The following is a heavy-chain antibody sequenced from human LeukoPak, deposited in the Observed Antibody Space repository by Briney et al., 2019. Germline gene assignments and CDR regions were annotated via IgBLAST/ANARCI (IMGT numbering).Heavy chain of an antibody. Sequence: ASVKVSCKASGYTFTSYDINWVRQATGQGLEWMGWMNPNSGNTGYAQKFQGRVTMTRNTSISTAYMELSSLRSEDTAVYYCAGYCSSTSCPVYNWFDPWGQGTLVTVSS. CDR1: GYTFTSYD. J-gene: IGHJ5*02. V-gene: IGHV1-8*01. D-gene: IGHD2-2*01. CDR2: MNPNSGNT. CDR3: AGYCSSTSCPVYNWFDP.